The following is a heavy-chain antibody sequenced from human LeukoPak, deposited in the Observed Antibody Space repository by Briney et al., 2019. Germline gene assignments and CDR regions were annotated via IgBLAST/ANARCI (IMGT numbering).Heavy chain of an antibody. CDR2: IWYDGSNK. CDR3: VRDYYDSSGYSKAGYMDV. J-gene: IGHJ6*03. D-gene: IGHD3-22*01. Sequence: PGRSLRLSCAASGFTFSSYGMHWVRQAPGKGLEWVAVIWYDGSNKYYADSVKGRFTISRDYSKNTLYLQMNSLRAEDTAVYYCVRDYYDSSGYSKAGYMDVWGKGTTVTVSS. CDR1: GFTFSSYG. V-gene: IGHV3-33*01.